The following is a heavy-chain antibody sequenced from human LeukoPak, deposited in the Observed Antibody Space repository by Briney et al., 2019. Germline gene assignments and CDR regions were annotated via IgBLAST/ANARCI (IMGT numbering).Heavy chain of an antibody. D-gene: IGHD2-2*02. CDR2: MNPNSGNT. V-gene: IGHV1-8*03. J-gene: IGHJ4*02. CDR1: GYTFTSYG. CDR3: ARVARDRYCSSTSCYSFVY. Sequence: ASVKVSCKASGYTFTSYGINWVRQATGQGLEWMGWMNPNSGNTGYAQKFQGRVTITRNTSIGTAYMELSSLRSEDTAVYYCARVARDRYCSSTSCYSFVYWGPGTLVTVSS.